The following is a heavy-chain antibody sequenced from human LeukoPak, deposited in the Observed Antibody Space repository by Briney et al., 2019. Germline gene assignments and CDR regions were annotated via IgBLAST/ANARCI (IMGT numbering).Heavy chain of an antibody. Sequence: GTSLRLPCAASGFTFSNYGMHWVRQAPGKGLEWVATIAYDGSSEYYADSVKDRFTVSRDNSKNTLYLQMSSLKTEDTAVYYCAKRGDGGHKSLEYWGQGTLVIVSS. V-gene: IGHV3-30*18. CDR3: AKRGDGGHKSLEY. CDR1: GFTFSNYG. CDR2: IAYDGSSE. D-gene: IGHD3-16*01. J-gene: IGHJ4*02.